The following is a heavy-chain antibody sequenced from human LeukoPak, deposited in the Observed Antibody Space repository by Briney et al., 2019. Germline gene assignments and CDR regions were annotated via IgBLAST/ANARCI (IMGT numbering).Heavy chain of an antibody. V-gene: IGHV4-59*01. CDR3: ARGYCSSTSCYRVRFDP. D-gene: IGHD2-2*02. CDR2: IYYSGST. Sequence: PSETLSLTCTVSGGSISSYYWSWIRQPPGKGLEWIGYIYYSGSTNYNPSLKSRVTISVDTSKNQFSLKLSSVTAADTAVYYCARGYCSSTSCYRVRFDPWGQGTLVTVSS. J-gene: IGHJ5*02. CDR1: GGSISSYY.